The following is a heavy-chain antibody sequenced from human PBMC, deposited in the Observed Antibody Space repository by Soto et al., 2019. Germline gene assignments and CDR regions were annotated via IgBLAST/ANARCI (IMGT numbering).Heavy chain of an antibody. J-gene: IGHJ6*02. CDR3: ASLGGGSSSWYVTDLDYYYYGMDV. V-gene: IGHV4-39*01. Sequence: PSETLSLTCTVSGGSISSSSYYWGWIRQPPGKGLEWIGSIYYSGSTYYNPSLKSRVTISVDTSKNQFSLKLSSVTAADTAVYYCASLGGGSSSWYVTDLDYYYYGMDVGGQGTTVTVS. CDR2: IYYSGST. CDR1: GGSISSSSYY. D-gene: IGHD6-13*01.